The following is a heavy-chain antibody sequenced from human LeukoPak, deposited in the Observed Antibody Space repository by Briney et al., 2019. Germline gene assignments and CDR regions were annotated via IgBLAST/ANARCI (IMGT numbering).Heavy chain of an antibody. CDR1: GFTVSSNY. CDR3: ARGGPIAVAGIDY. J-gene: IGHJ4*02. V-gene: IGHV3-66*01. CDR2: IYSGGST. Sequence: GGSLRLSCAASGFTVSSNYMSWVRQAPGKELEWVSVIYSGGSTYYADSVKGRFTISRDNSKNTLYRQMNSLRAEDTAVYYCARGGPIAVAGIDYWGQGTLVTVSS. D-gene: IGHD6-19*01.